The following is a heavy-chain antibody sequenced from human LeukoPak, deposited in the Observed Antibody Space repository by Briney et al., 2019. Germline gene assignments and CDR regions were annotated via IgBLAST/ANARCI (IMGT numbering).Heavy chain of an antibody. CDR3: ARGGGVWFGENYFDY. CDR2: INPNSGGT. D-gene: IGHD3-10*01. CDR1: GYTFTSYD. Sequence: ASVKVSCKASGYTFTSYDINWVRQATGQGLEWMGWINPNSGGTNYAQKFQGRVTMTRDTSISTAYMELSRLRSDDTAVYYCARGGGVWFGENYFDYWGQGTLVTVSS. V-gene: IGHV1-2*02. J-gene: IGHJ4*02.